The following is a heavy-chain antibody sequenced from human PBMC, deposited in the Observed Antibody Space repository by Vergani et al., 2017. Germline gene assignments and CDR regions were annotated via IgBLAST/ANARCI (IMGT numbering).Heavy chain of an antibody. CDR2: IYYSGST. V-gene: IGHV4-31*03. CDR3: ASDATKYCSGGSCYSYAFDI. J-gene: IGHJ3*02. CDR1: GGSISSGGYY. Sequence: QVQLQESGPGLVKPSQTLSLTCTVSGGSISSGGYYWSWIRQHPGKGLEWIGYIYYSGSTYYNPSLKSRVTISVDTSKNQSSLKLSSVTAADTAVYYCASDATKYCSGGSCYSYAFDIWGQGTMVTVSS. D-gene: IGHD2-15*01.